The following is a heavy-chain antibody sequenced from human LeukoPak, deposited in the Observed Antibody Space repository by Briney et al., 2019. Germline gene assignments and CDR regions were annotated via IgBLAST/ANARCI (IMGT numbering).Heavy chain of an antibody. Sequence: PGGSLRLSCAASGFTFSSYAMHWVRQAPGKGLEWVAVISYDGSNKYYADSVKGRFTISRDNSKNTLYLQMNSLRAEDTAVYYCARDDPYYGMDVWGQGTTVTVSS. CDR2: ISYDGSNK. J-gene: IGHJ6*02. CDR1: GFTFSSYA. CDR3: ARDDPYYGMDV. V-gene: IGHV3-30*04.